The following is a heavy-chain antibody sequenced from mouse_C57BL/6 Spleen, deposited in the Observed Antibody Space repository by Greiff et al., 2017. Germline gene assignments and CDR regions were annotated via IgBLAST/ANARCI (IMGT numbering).Heavy chain of an antibody. J-gene: IGHJ4*01. CDR1: GYTFTSYG. V-gene: IGHV1-81*01. Sequence: VQLQQSGAELARPGASVKLSCKASGYTFTSYGISWVKQRTGLGLEWIGEIYPRSGNTYYNEKFKGKATLTEDQPSSTAYMELRSLTSEDSAVYFCARSEGGSMITRAIDYWGQGTSVTVSS. CDR3: ARSEGGSMITRAIDY. CDR2: IYPRSGNT. D-gene: IGHD2-4*01.